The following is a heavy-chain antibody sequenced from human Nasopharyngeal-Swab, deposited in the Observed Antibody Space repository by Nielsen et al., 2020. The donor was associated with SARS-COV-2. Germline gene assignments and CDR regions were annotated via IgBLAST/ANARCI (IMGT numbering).Heavy chain of an antibody. V-gene: IGHV3-48*02. CDR2: ISSSATTI. Sequence: GGSLRLSCTASGFTFSSSGINWVRQAPGKGLEWVSYISSSATTISYADSVKGRFTISRDNAKNSLYLQMDSLRDEGTAVYYCARDHCATTACRFDYWGQGTLVTVSS. CDR3: ARDHCATTACRFDY. J-gene: IGHJ4*02. D-gene: IGHD1-26*01. CDR1: GFTFSSSG.